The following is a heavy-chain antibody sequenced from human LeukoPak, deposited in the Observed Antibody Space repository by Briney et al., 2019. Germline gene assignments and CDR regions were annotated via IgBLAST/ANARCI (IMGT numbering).Heavy chain of an antibody. CDR2: IRSKAKSYAT. V-gene: IGHV3-73*01. J-gene: IGHJ3*02. D-gene: IGHD3-22*01. CDR1: GFTFSDSA. Sequence: HGESLKLSCAASGFTFSDSAVHWVRQASAKGLEWVGRIRSKAKSYATAYAASVKGSFTISRDNSETTSYLQMNSLKTEDTAVYYCTHYYDGSGYYGAFDSWGQGTMVTVSS. CDR3: THYYDGSGYYGAFDS.